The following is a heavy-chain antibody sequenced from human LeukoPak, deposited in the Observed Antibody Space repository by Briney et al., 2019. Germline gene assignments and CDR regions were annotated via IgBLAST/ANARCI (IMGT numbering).Heavy chain of an antibody. CDR3: ARRGGSGIL. D-gene: IGHD3-10*01. CDR2: VYTSGST. V-gene: IGHV4-4*07. CDR1: GDSISSFY. Sequence: PSETLSLTCTVSGDSISSFYWSWIRQPAGQGLEWIGRVYTSGSTNYNPSLKSRATMSVDMSKNQFSLKLSSVTAADTAVYYCARRGGSGILWGQGTLVTVSS. J-gene: IGHJ4*02.